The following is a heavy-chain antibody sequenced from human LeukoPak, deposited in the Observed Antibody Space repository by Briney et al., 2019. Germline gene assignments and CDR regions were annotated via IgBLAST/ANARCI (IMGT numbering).Heavy chain of an antibody. V-gene: IGHV3-23*01. CDR1: GFTFSTFA. D-gene: IGHD5-12*01. CDR2: IFPSGGEI. Sequence: GGSLRLSCAASGFTFSTFAMIWVRQPPGKGLEWVSSIFPSGGEIHYADSVRGRFTISRDNSKNTLYLQMNSLRAEDTAVYYCAKGSDYDPPYYYYYMDVWGKGTTVTISS. J-gene: IGHJ6*03. CDR3: AKGSDYDPPYYYYYMDV.